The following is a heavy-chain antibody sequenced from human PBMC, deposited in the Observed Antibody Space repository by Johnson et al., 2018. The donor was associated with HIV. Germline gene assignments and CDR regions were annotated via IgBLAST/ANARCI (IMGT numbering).Heavy chain of an antibody. Sequence: VQLVESGGGVVQPGRSLRVSCAASGFTFSSYAMSWVRQAPGKGLEWVSAISGSGGSTYYADSVKGRFTISSDNSKNTLYLQMNSLRAEDTAVYYCAKVLGEMATFDAFDIWGQGTMVTVSS. V-gene: IGHV3-23*04. CDR2: ISGSGGST. J-gene: IGHJ3*02. D-gene: IGHD5-24*01. CDR1: GFTFSSYA. CDR3: AKVLGEMATFDAFDI.